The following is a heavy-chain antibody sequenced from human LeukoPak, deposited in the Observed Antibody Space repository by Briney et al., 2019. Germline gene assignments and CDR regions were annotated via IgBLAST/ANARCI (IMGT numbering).Heavy chain of an antibody. CDR1: GFTFSSYS. CDR3: ARDGSMIPFDY. CDR2: ISSSSTI. J-gene: IGHJ4*02. V-gene: IGHV3-48*04. Sequence: PGGSLRLSCAASGFTFSSYSMNWVRQAPGKGLEWVSYISSSSTIYYADSVKGRFTISRDNAKNSLYLQMNSLRAEDTAVYYCARDGSMIPFDYWGQGTLVTVSS. D-gene: IGHD3-22*01.